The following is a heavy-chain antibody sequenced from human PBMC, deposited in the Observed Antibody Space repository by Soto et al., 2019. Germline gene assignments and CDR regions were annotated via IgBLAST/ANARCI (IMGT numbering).Heavy chain of an antibody. V-gene: IGHV4-4*02. D-gene: IGHD2-21*02. CDR2: IYHSGST. CDR3: ARGVAVVTAFRSSWLDP. Sequence: SETLSLTCAVSGGSISSSNWWSWVRQPPGKGLEWIGEIYHSGSTNYNPSLKSRVTISVDKSKNQFSLKLSSVTAADTAVYYCARGVAVVTAFRSSWLDPWGQGTLVTVSS. J-gene: IGHJ5*02. CDR1: GGSISSSNW.